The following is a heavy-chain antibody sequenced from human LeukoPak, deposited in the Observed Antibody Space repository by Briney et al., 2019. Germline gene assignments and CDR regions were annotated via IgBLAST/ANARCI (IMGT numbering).Heavy chain of an antibody. Sequence: PGGSLRLSCAASGFTFSDYYMSWIRQAPGKGLEWISYISSSGTTIFYADSLKGQFTISRDNAKNSLYLQMNSLRAEDTAVYYCVRTGGSFYFYYYMDVWGKGTTVTVSS. CDR2: ISSSGTTI. CDR3: VRTGGSFYFYYYMDV. CDR1: GFTFSDYY. D-gene: IGHD1-26*01. V-gene: IGHV3-11*04. J-gene: IGHJ6*03.